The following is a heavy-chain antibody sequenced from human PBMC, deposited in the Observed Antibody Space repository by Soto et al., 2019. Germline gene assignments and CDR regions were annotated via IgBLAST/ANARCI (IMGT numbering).Heavy chain of an antibody. V-gene: IGHV1-18*01. Sequence: GASVKVSCKASGYTFTSYGISWVRQAPGQGLEWMGWISAYNGNTNYAQKLQGRVTMTTDTSTSTAYMELRSLRSDDTAVYYCARKVYDFLIVYYTRPYMDVSGTATTRTVS. D-gene: IGHD3-3*01. CDR2: ISAYNGNT. J-gene: IGHJ6*03. CDR1: GYTFTSYG. CDR3: ARKVYDFLIVYYTRPYMDV.